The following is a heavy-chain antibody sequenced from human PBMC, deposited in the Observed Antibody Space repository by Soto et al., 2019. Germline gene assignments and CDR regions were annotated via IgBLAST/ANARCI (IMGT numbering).Heavy chain of an antibody. CDR1: GFTFNSYA. J-gene: IGHJ4*02. CDR2: IPGIGGKT. CDR3: AKGGPDAFCGGGRCYFES. Sequence: GGSLRLSCAASGFTFNSYAMSWVRQSPGKGLEWVSTIPGIGGKTYYADSAKGRFTISRDNPSNTLYLQMNSLRAEDTAVYYCAKGGPDAFCGGGRCYFESWGQGTQVTVSS. V-gene: IGHV3-23*01. D-gene: IGHD2-21*01.